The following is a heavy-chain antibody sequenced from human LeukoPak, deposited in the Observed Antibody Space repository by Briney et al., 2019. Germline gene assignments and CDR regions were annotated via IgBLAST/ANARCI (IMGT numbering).Heavy chain of an antibody. D-gene: IGHD4-17*01. CDR2: IYSGGST. J-gene: IGHJ6*02. Sequence: GGSLRLSCAASGFTVSSNYMSWVRQAPGKGLEWVSVIYSGGSTYYADSVKGRFTISRDNSKNTLYLQMNSLRAEDTAVYYCARDRGYTVTTSDYYYGMDVWGQGTMVTVSS. CDR1: GFTVSSNY. CDR3: ARDRGYTVTTSDYYYGMDV. V-gene: IGHV3-66*01.